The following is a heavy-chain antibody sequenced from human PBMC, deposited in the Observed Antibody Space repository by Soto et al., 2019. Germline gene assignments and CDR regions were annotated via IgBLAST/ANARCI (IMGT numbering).Heavy chain of an antibody. D-gene: IGHD1-1*01. J-gene: IGHJ5*02. CDR3: ARLQFTDWFDP. V-gene: IGHV4-39*01. Sequence: QFQVQESGPGLVKPSETLSLTCTVSSGSISSSSYYWRWIRPPPGKGLEWIGSFDYSGSTYYNPSLKSRVTISVDTSKNQFSLKVTSVTAADTALYYCARLQFTDWFDPWGQGTLVIVSS. CDR2: FDYSGST. CDR1: SGSISSSSYY.